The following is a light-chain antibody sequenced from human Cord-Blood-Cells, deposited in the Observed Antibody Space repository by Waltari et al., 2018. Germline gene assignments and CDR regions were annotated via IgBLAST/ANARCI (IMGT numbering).Light chain of an antibody. V-gene: IGLV2-23*01. Sequence: QSALTQPASVSGSPGQSITISCTGTSSDVGSYTIVSWYKQHPGKAPKLMIYEGSKRPSGVSNRFSGSKSGNTASLTISGLQAEDEADYYCCSYAGSSTFYVFGTGTKVTVL. J-gene: IGLJ1*01. CDR2: EGS. CDR1: SSDVGSYTI. CDR3: CSYAGSSTFYV.